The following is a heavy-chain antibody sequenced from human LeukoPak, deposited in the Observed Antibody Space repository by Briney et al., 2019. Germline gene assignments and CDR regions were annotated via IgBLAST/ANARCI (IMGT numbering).Heavy chain of an antibody. Sequence: ASVKVSCKASGYTFTSYYMHWVRQAPGQGLEWMGIINPSGGSTSYAQKFQGRVTITADESTSTAYMELSSLRSEDTAVYYCARVHSGYDCWFDYWGQGTLVTVSS. CDR1: GYTFTSYY. CDR3: ARVHSGYDCWFDY. CDR2: INPSGGST. D-gene: IGHD5-12*01. J-gene: IGHJ4*02. V-gene: IGHV1-46*01.